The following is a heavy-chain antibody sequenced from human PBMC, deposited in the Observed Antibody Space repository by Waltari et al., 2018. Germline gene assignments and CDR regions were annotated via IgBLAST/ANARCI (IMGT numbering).Heavy chain of an antibody. D-gene: IGHD2-2*01. Sequence: EVQLLESGGGLVQPGGSLGLPGAASGSPFSSEALIWVRQAPGKGPEWVSAISGTGGSAYSADSVKGRFTISRDNSENTLYLQMNSLRVEDTAMYYCAKGRVPAAAIYYFDTWGQGTLVTVSS. J-gene: IGHJ4*02. V-gene: IGHV3-23*01. CDR1: GSPFSSEA. CDR3: AKGRVPAAAIYYFDT. CDR2: ISGTGGSA.